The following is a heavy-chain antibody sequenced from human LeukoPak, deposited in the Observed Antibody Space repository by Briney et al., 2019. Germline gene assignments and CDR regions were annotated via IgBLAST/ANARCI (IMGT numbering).Heavy chain of an antibody. Sequence: GGSLRLSCVASGFTYSSYWMSWVRQAPGKGLEWVANIKQDGSEKNYVDSVKGRFTISRDNAKNSLYLQMNSLRAEDTAVYYCARDSYYDSSLRWFDPWGQGTLVTVSS. V-gene: IGHV3-7*03. J-gene: IGHJ5*02. CDR2: IKQDGSEK. CDR3: ARDSYYDSSLRWFDP. CDR1: GFTYSSYW. D-gene: IGHD3-22*01.